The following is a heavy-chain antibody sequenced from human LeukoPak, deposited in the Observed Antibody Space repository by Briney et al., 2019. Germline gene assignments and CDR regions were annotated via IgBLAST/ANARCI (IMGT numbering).Heavy chain of an antibody. J-gene: IGHJ4*02. Sequence: ASVKVSCKASGYTFTVYYLHWVRQAPGQGLEWMGWINPNSGGTNYAQKFQGRVTMTRDTSISTAYMELSRLRSDDTAVYYCTRDSYNDYYFDYWGQGTLVTVSS. CDR2: INPNSGGT. D-gene: IGHD5-24*01. V-gene: IGHV1-2*02. CDR3: TRDSYNDYYFDY. CDR1: GYTFTVYY.